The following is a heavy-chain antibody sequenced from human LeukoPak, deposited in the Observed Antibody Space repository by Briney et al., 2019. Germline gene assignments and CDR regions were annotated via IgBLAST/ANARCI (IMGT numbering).Heavy chain of an antibody. V-gene: IGHV4-4*07. J-gene: IGHJ5*02. D-gene: IGHD2-15*01. CDR1: DGSINSHF. CDR2: IYASGST. CDR3: ARLLVVESRFDP. Sequence: SETLSLTCTVSDGSINSHFWSWIRQPAGKGLEYIGRIYASGSTNYNPSLKSRVTMSVDTSKNQFSLKLTSVTAADTAVYYCARLLVVESRFDPWGQGTLVTVSS.